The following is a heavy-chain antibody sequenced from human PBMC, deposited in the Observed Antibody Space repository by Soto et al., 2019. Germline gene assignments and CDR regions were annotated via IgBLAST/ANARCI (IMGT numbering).Heavy chain of an antibody. CDR3: AAPPRY. J-gene: IGHJ4*02. CDR1: AGSISSCD. V-gene: IGHV4-59*01. D-gene: IGHD6-6*01. Sequence: SQTLPLTWTVSAGSISSCDWSWIRQPPGKGLEWIGYIYDSGSTNYNPSLKSRVTISVDTSKNQFSLKLTSVTAADTAVYYCAAPPRYWGQGTLVTVS. CDR2: IYDSGST.